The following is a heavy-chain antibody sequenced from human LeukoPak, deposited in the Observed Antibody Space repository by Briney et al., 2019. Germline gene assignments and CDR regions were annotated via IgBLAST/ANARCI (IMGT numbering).Heavy chain of an antibody. D-gene: IGHD3-10*01. CDR3: ARDKGWFGEFSSWFDP. J-gene: IGHJ5*02. Sequence: KASETLSLTCTVPGGSISSYYWSWIRQPPGKGLEWIGYIFYSGSTNYNPSLKSRVTISVDTSKNQFSLKLSSVTAADTAVYYCARDKGWFGEFSSWFDPWGQGTLVTVSS. CDR2: IFYSGST. CDR1: GGSISSYY. V-gene: IGHV4-59*01.